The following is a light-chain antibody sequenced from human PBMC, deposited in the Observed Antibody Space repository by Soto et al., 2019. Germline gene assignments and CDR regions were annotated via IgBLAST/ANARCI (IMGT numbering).Light chain of an antibody. CDR1: STDVGDFNY. J-gene: IGLJ2*01. CDR3: SSYSSSTTHVV. Sequence: QSALTQPASVSGSPGRSVTISCTGTSTDVGDFNYVSWYQHLPGRAPKLIIYDVSNRPSGISYRFSASKSGRTASLTISVRQAEDEADYYCSSYSSSTTHVVFGGGTKLTVL. CDR2: DVS. V-gene: IGLV2-14*03.